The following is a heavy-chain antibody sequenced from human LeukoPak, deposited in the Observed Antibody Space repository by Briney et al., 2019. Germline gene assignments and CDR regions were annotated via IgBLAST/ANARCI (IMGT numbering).Heavy chain of an antibody. CDR1: GYTFTGYY. CDR3: ARVHCSSTSCYALFDY. D-gene: IGHD2-2*01. Sequence: ASVKVSCKASGYTFTGYYMHWVRQAPGQGLEWMGWISAYNGNTNYAQKLQGRVTMTTDTSTSTAYMELRSLRSDDTAVYYCARVHCSSTSCYALFDYWGQGTLVTVSS. V-gene: IGHV1-18*04. CDR2: ISAYNGNT. J-gene: IGHJ4*02.